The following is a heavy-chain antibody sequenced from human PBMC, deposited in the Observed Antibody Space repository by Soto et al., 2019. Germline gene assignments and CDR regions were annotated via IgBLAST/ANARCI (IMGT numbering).Heavy chain of an antibody. J-gene: IGHJ4*02. CDR3: ARDFAGDVPYVDC. D-gene: IGHD1-26*01. CDR1: GFTFSSYS. CDR2: ISSSSSYI. Sequence: EVQLVESGGGLVKPGGSLRLSCAASGFTFSSYSMNWVRQAPGKGLEWVSPISSSSSYIYYADSVKGRFTITRDNAKNSLYLQMNSLRAEDTAVYYCARDFAGDVPYVDCWGQGTLVTVSS. V-gene: IGHV3-21*01.